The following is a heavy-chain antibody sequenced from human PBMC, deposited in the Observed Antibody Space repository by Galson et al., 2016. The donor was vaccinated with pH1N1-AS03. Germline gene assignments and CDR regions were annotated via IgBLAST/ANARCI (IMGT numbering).Heavy chain of an antibody. CDR3: ARGRIVVGVVGPGRVRDYFDP. V-gene: IGHV4-34*01. CDR1: GGSVSGYG. Sequence: SETLSLTCAVYGGSVSGYGWSWIRQSPGKGLEWIGEVIHGGSIIYNPSLTSRVTISGDTSRNQFSLQLNSVTAADTAGYYCARGRIVVGVVGPGRVRDYFDPWGQGTLVTVSS. D-gene: IGHD3-22*01. CDR2: VIHGGSI. J-gene: IGHJ5*02.